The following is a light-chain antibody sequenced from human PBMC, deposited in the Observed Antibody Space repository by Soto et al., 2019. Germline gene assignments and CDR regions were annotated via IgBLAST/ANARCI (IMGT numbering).Light chain of an antibody. J-gene: IGKJ4*01. Sequence: DIHLTQSPSSLSAAVGDRVTITCRASQAILTYLNWFQQKAGKAPEVLIYGASSLRSGVPSRFTGSGSATDFTLTISSLQPEDAGTYFCQQTFSPAVTFGGGTEV. V-gene: IGKV1-39*01. CDR1: QAILTY. CDR2: GAS. CDR3: QQTFSPAVT.